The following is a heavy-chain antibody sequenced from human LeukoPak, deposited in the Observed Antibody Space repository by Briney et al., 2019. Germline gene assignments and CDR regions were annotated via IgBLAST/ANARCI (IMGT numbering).Heavy chain of an antibody. V-gene: IGHV4-39*07. D-gene: IGHD1-26*01. CDR2: IYYSGST. J-gene: IGHJ6*03. CDR3: ARAPLRVGPYAYYYYYMDV. CDR1: GGSISSSGYY. Sequence: IPSETLSLTCTVSGGSISSSGYYWGWIRQPPGKGLEWIGSIYYSGSTNYNPSLKSRVTISVDTSKNQFSLKLSSVTAADTAVYYCARAPLRVGPYAYYYYYMDVWGKGTTVTVSS.